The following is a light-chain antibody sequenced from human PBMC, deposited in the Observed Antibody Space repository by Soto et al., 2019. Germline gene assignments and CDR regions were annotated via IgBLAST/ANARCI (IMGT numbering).Light chain of an antibody. CDR3: QAWDSSTAVV. J-gene: IGLJ2*01. CDR2: QDS. CDR1: KLGDKY. V-gene: IGLV3-1*01. Sequence: ELTQPPSVSVSPGQTASITCSGDKLGDKYACWYQQKPGQSPVLVIYQDSKRPSGIPERFSGSNSGNTATLTISGTQAMDEADYYCQAWDSSTAVVFGGGTKLTVL.